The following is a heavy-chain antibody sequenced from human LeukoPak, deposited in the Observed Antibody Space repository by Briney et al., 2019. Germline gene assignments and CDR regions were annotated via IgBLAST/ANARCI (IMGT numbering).Heavy chain of an antibody. D-gene: IGHD3-10*01. CDR2: ISGTSSYI. CDR1: GFTFSSNG. CDR3: ARGEYGSGSYHIDY. J-gene: IGHJ4*02. Sequence: GGSLRLSCVASGFTFSSNGMHWVRQAPGKGLEWVSFISGTSSYIYYADSVKGRFTISRDNAKNSLYLQMNSLRAEDTAVYYCARGEYGSGSYHIDYWGQGTLVTVSS. V-gene: IGHV3-21*01.